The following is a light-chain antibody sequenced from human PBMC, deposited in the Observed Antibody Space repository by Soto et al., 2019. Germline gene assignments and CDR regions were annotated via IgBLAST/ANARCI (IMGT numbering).Light chain of an antibody. Sequence: DIQMTQSPSTLSASVGDRVTITCRASQSIGSWLAWYQQKPGKAPKLLIYKASSLESGVPSRFTGSGSGTEFTLTISSLLPDDLATYYCQQYNSYSYTFGQGTKLGIK. CDR3: QQYNSYSYT. J-gene: IGKJ2*01. CDR1: QSIGSW. CDR2: KAS. V-gene: IGKV1-5*03.